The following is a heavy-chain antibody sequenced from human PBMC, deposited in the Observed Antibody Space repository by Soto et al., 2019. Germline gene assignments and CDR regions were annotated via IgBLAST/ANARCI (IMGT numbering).Heavy chain of an antibody. V-gene: IGHV3-33*01. D-gene: IGHD4-17*01. CDR2: IWYDGSNK. CDR1: GFTFSSYG. Sequence: QVQLVESGGGVVQPGRSLRLSCAASGFTFSSYGMHWVRQAPGKGLEWVAVIWYDGSNKYYADSVKGRFTIYRDNSKKTLYTQMNSIRAEDSTVYYWARKGRGLNYGDYSEVVYWGQGTPVTESS. CDR3: ARKGRGLNYGDYSEVVY. J-gene: IGHJ4*02.